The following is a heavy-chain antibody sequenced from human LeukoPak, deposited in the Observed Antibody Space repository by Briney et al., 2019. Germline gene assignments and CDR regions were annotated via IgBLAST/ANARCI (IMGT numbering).Heavy chain of an antibody. CDR3: ARLSQSPSIAVAGEDAFDI. V-gene: IGHV3-21*04. J-gene: IGHJ3*02. Sequence: PGGSLRLSCAASGFTFSSYGMNWVRQAPGKGLEWVSSISSSSSYIYYADSVKGRFTISRDNAKNSLYLQMNSLRAEDTAVYYCARLSQSPSIAVAGEDAFDIWGQGTMVTVSS. CDR2: ISSSSSYI. CDR1: GFTFSSYG. D-gene: IGHD6-19*01.